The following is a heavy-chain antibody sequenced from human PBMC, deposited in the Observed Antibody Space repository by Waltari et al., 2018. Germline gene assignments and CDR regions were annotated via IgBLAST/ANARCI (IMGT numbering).Heavy chain of an antibody. CDR1: GGSISSHY. J-gene: IGHJ5*02. CDR3: ARRERRMTTLGWFDP. D-gene: IGHD4-4*01. V-gene: IGHV4-59*11. Sequence: QVQLQESGPGLVKPSETLSLTCTVPGGSISSHYWRWIRPPPGKGLEWIGYIYYSGSTNYNPSLKSRVTISVDTSKNQFSLKLSSVTAADTAVYYCARRERRMTTLGWFDPWGQGTLVTVSS. CDR2: IYYSGST.